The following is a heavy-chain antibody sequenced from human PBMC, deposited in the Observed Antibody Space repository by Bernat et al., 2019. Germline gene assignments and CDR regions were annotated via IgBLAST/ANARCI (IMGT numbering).Heavy chain of an antibody. CDR3: ASHEWLGGCDP. J-gene: IGHJ5*02. D-gene: IGHD3-10*01. Sequence: QLQLQESGPGLVKPSETLSLTCTVSGGSISSSSYYWGWIRQPPGKGLEWIGSIYYSGSTYYNPSLKSRVTISVDTSKNQFSLKLSSVTAADTAVYYCASHEWLGGCDPWGQGTLVTVSS. V-gene: IGHV4-39*01. CDR1: GGSISSSSYY. CDR2: IYYSGST.